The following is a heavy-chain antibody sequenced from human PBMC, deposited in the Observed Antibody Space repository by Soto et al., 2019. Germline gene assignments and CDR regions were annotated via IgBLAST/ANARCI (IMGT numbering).Heavy chain of an antibody. CDR2: LTHDGGSA. J-gene: IGHJ4*01. V-gene: IGHV3-30*05. Sequence: QVQLVQSGGGVVQPGRTLRLSCAAAGFSLTAFGMQWVRQPPGKGLQWVARLTHDGGSAFYADAVKGRFTVSRDTYKNTLYLQVHTMSPEDPAIYYCASIADYWGHGTLVTVSS. CDR3: ASIADY. CDR1: GFSLTAFG. D-gene: IGHD2-21*01.